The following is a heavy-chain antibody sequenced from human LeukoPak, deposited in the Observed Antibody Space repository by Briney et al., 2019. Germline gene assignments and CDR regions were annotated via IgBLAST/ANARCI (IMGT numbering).Heavy chain of an antibody. Sequence: ASVKVSCKASGGTXRSYGLSWVRQAPGQGLEWMGGFIPILGTAKYAQKLQGRVTITADESTSTGYMELSSLRYEDTAVYYCAREYCSTTRCYMADYWGQGTLVTVSS. CDR1: GGTXRSYG. CDR3: AREYCSTTRCYMADY. V-gene: IGHV1-69*01. CDR2: FIPILGTA. J-gene: IGHJ4*02. D-gene: IGHD2-2*01.